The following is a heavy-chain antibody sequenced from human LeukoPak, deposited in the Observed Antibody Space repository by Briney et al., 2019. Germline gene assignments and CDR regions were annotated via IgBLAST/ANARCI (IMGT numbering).Heavy chain of an antibody. Sequence: PSETLSLTCTVSGGSISSSYYYWGWIRQPPGKGLEWVSSISSSSSYIYYADSVKGRFTISRDSAKNSLYLQMNSLRAEDTAVYYCARSMTRVDAFDIWGQGTMVTVSS. V-gene: IGHV3-21*01. CDR3: ARSMTRVDAFDI. D-gene: IGHD2-21*02. J-gene: IGHJ3*02. CDR2: ISSSSSYI. CDR1: GGSISSSYYY.